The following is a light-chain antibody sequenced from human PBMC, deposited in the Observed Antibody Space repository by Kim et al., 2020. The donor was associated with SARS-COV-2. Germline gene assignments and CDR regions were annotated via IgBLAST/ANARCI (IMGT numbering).Light chain of an antibody. J-gene: IGKJ1*01. CDR3: QQYSTYSSA. Sequence: DIQMTQSPSTLSASVGDRVTITCRASHSISSWLAWYQQKPGKAPKLLIHKASNLRSGVPSRFSGSESGTEFTLTISSLQPDDFATYYCQQYSTYSSAFGQGTKVEI. V-gene: IGKV1-5*03. CDR1: HSISSW. CDR2: KAS.